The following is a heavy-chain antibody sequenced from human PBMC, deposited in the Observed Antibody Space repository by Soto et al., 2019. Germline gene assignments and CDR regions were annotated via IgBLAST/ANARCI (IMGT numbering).Heavy chain of an antibody. V-gene: IGHV1-3*01. CDR1: GYTFTSYA. CDR3: ARGASFIVPLNFDY. Sequence: GASVKVSCKASGYTFTSYAMHWVRQAPGQRLEWMGWINAGNGNTKYSQKFQGRVTITRDTSASTAYMELSSLRSEDTAVYYCARGASFIVPLNFDYWGQGTLVTVSS. D-gene: IGHD1-26*01. J-gene: IGHJ4*02. CDR2: INAGNGNT.